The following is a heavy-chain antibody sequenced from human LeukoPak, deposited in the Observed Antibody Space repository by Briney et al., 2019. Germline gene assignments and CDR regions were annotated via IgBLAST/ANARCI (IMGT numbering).Heavy chain of an antibody. V-gene: IGHV3-30*04. Sequence: GGSLRLSCAASGFTFSNYAMHWVRQAPGKGLEWVAIISYDGTKQFYADTVKGRFTISRDDSRNTLYLQMNSLRPEDTAVYYCTRDANDFSPRYYFDYWGQGTLVTVSS. J-gene: IGHJ4*02. CDR3: TRDANDFSPRYYFDY. CDR1: GFTFSNYA. CDR2: ISYDGTKQ. D-gene: IGHD3-3*01.